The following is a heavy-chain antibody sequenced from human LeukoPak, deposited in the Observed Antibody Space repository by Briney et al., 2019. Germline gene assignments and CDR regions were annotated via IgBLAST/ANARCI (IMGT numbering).Heavy chain of an antibody. D-gene: IGHD1-26*01. V-gene: IGHV3-73*01. CDR1: GFAFTGST. CDR3: TRGGGSYYTGRNWFDP. J-gene: IGHJ5*02. Sequence: GGSLRLSCAASGFAFTGSTMHWVRQASGKGLEWVGRIRSKANSYATAYAASVTGRFTISRDDSKSIAYLQMNSLKTEDTAVYYCTRGGGSYYTGRNWFDPWGQGTLVTVSS. CDR2: IRSKANSYAT.